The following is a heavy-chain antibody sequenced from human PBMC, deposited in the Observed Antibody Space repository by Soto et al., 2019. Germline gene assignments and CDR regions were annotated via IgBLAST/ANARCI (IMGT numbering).Heavy chain of an antibody. Sequence: QMQLQESGPGLVKPSDTLPLTCAVSGYSISSSNWWGWIRQPPGKGLEWIGYIYYSGSTYYTPSLKSRVTMSVDTSNNQFSLRLNSVTAVDTAVYYCASKSNSRYYFDYWGPGTLVTVSS. D-gene: IGHD6-6*01. CDR3: ASKSNSRYYFDY. CDR1: GYSISSSNW. V-gene: IGHV4-28*01. J-gene: IGHJ4*02. CDR2: IYYSGST.